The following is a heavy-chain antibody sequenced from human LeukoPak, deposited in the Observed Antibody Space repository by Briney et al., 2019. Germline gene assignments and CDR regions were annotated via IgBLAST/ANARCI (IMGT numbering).Heavy chain of an antibody. CDR3: ARAYYDSSGYPTYYFDY. D-gene: IGHD3-22*01. CDR2: IYYSGST. V-gene: IGHV4-59*01. CDR1: GGSISSYY. Sequence: SETLSLTCTVSGGSISSYYWSWIRQPPGKGLDGIGYIYYSGSTNYNPSLKSRVTISVDTSKNQFSLKLSSVTAADTAVYYCARAYYDSSGYPTYYFDYWGQGTLVTDSS. J-gene: IGHJ4*02.